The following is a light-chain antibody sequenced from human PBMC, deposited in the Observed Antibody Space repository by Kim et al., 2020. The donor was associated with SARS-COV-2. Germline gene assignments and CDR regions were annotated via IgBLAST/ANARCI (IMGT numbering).Light chain of an antibody. CDR3: KSRDSSGNLLV. V-gene: IGLV3-19*01. J-gene: IGLJ2*01. CDR1: NLRMYY. CDR2: ARN. Sequence: ALGQTVRITCQRDNLRMYYASWYQQKPGQAPTLVIFARNYRPSGIPDRFSGSSSGNTASLTITGAQAEDEADYYCKSRDSSGNLLVFGGGTQLTVL.